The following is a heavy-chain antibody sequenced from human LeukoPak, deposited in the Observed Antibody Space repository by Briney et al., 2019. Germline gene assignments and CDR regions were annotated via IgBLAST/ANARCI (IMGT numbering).Heavy chain of an antibody. CDR1: GFTSTRYD. D-gene: IGHD6-19*01. J-gene: IGHJ5*02. V-gene: IGHV1-69*13. CDR3: ARDYFAGYSSGWYNWFDP. Sequence: SVKVSCKASGFTSTRYDINWVRQAPGQGLEWMGGIIPIFGTANYAQKFQGRVTITADESTSTAYMELSSLRSEDTAVYYCARDYFAGYSSGWYNWFDPWGQGTLVTVSS. CDR2: IIPIFGTA.